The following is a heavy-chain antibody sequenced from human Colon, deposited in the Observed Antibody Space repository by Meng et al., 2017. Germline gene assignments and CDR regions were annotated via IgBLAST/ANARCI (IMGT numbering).Heavy chain of an antibody. CDR3: ARVVSLVVKGNWFDS. D-gene: IGHD2-15*01. Sequence: QVQRLESGPGLVKPSQTLSLTCNVSGDSITSGGYYWSWIRQHPGKGLEWIGYIDHSGTTYDNPSLKTRLTMSVDTSKNQFSLKLTSVTAADTAVYYCARVVSLVVKGNWFDSWGQGTLVTVPS. CDR2: IDHSGTT. CDR1: GDSITSGGYY. V-gene: IGHV4-31*03. J-gene: IGHJ5*01.